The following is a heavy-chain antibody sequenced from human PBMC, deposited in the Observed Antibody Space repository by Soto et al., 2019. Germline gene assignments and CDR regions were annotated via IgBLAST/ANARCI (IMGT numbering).Heavy chain of an antibody. D-gene: IGHD3-3*01. V-gene: IGHV1-69*13. CDR3: ARAPILVGVTPYENYFDS. Sequence: SVKVSWKASGGTFSNSVISWVRQAPGQGLEWMGGSIPIFGTANYAQKFQGRVTIIADESTSTAYMELTSLRSEDTAVYYCARAPILVGVTPYENYFDSWGQGTLVTVSS. CDR2: SIPIFGTA. CDR1: GGTFSNSV. J-gene: IGHJ4*02.